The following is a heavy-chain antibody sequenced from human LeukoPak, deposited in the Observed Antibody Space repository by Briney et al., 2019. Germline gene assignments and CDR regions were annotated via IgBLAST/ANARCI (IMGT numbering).Heavy chain of an antibody. CDR2: IKQDVSEK. J-gene: IGHJ4*02. CDR3: ARRARADYDFWSGYYDGLFDY. CDR1: GFTFSSYW. V-gene: IGHV3-7*02. D-gene: IGHD3-3*01. Sequence: GGSLRLSCAASGFTFSSYWMSWVRQAPGKGLEWVANIKQDVSEKYYVDSVKGRFIISRDNAKNSLYLQMNSLRAEDTAVYYCARRARADYDFWSGYYDGLFDYWGQGTLVTVSS.